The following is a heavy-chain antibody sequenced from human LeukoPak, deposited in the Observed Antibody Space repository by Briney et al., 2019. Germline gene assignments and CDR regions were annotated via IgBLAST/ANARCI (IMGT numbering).Heavy chain of an antibody. CDR2: VSSSSRTI. D-gene: IGHD4-23*01. J-gene: IGHJ4*02. V-gene: IGHV3-48*04. CDR3: ARDLGLYDYGGNIDF. Sequence: GGSLRLSCAASGFTFSSFGMHWVRQAPGKGLEWVSYVSSSSRTIYYADSVKGRFTISRDNAKNSLYLQMNSLRAEDTAVYYCARDLGLYDYGGNIDFWGQGTLVTVSS. CDR1: GFTFSSFG.